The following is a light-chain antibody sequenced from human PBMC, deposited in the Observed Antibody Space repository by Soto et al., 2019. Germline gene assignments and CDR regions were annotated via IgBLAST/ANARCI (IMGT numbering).Light chain of an antibody. CDR1: NIGSKS. J-gene: IGLJ1*01. V-gene: IGLV3-21*02. CDR2: DDS. CDR3: HVWDSSSEHV. Sequence: SYELAQPPSVSVAPGQTARITCGGNNIGSKSVHWYQQKPGQAPVLVVDDDSDRPSGIPERFSGSNSGNTATLTISRVEVGDEADYFCHVWDSSSEHVFGTGTKVTVL.